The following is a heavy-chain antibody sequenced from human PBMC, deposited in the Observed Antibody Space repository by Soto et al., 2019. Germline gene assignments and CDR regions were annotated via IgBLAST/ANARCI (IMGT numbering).Heavy chain of an antibody. D-gene: IGHD4-17*01. Sequence: GGTLRLSCKGSGFTFSSYAIQWVRQAPGKGLEWVAAISDDGTNKHTADSVQGRFTISRDNSRNTVYLQVNRLRVEDTAVYYCVRRLATTVTASGYWGQGTPVTVSS. CDR3: VRRLATTVTASGY. CDR1: GFTFSSYA. V-gene: IGHV3-30-3*01. CDR2: ISDDGTNK. J-gene: IGHJ4*02.